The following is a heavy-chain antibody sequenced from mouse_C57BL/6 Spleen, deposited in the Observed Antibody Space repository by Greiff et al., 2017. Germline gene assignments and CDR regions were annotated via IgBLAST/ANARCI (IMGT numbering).Heavy chain of an antibody. J-gene: IGHJ3*01. V-gene: IGHV7-1*01. Sequence: VKLVESGGGLVQSGRSMRLSCATSGFTFSDFYMEWVRQAPGKGLEWIAASRNKANDYTTEYSASVKGRFIVSRDTSQSILYLQMNALRAEDTAIYYCARDASLTFAYWGQGTLVTVSA. CDR2: SRNKANDYTT. CDR3: ARDASLTFAY. CDR1: GFTFSDFY.